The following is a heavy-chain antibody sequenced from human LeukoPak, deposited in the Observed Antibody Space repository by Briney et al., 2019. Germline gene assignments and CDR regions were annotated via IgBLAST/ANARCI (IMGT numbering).Heavy chain of an antibody. CDR3: AKGRRTFIVVVIDAFDV. CDR1: GFTFSSYG. J-gene: IGHJ3*01. CDR2: ISGSGGST. D-gene: IGHD3-22*01. Sequence: GGSLRLSCAASGFTFSSYGMSWVRQAPGKGLEWVSAISGSGGSTYYADSVKGRFTISRDNSKNTLYLQMNSLRAEDTAVYYCAKGRRTFIVVVIDAFDVWGQGTMVTVSS. V-gene: IGHV3-23*01.